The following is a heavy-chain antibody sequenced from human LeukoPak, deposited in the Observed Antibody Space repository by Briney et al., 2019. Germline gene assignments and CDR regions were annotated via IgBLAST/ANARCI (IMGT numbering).Heavy chain of an antibody. J-gene: IGHJ6*03. CDR1: GGSISSSSYY. V-gene: IGHV4-39*01. D-gene: IGHD3-22*01. Sequence: SETLSLTCTVSGGSISSSSYYWGWIRQPPGKGLEWLGSIYYSGTTYYNPSLKSRVTISVDTSKNQFSLKLSSVTAADTAVYYCARIVVALTYYYYMDVWGTGATVTVSS. CDR3: ARIVVALTYYYYMDV. CDR2: IYYSGTT.